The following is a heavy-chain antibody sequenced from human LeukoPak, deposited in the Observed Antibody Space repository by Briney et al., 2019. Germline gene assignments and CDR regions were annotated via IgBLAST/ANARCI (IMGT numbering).Heavy chain of an antibody. Sequence: GGSLRLSCAASGFTFSSYWMSWVRQAPGKGLEWVANIKQDGSEKYYVDSVKGRFTISRDNAKNSLYLQMNSLRAEDTAVYYCARGYCSSSSCYELVSWGQGTLVTVSS. V-gene: IGHV3-7*01. CDR2: IKQDGSEK. CDR1: GFTFSSYW. D-gene: IGHD2-2*01. J-gene: IGHJ4*02. CDR3: ARGYCSSSSCYELVS.